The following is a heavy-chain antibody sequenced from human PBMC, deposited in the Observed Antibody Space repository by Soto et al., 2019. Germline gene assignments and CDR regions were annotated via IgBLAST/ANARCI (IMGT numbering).Heavy chain of an antibody. CDR3: VKDHYCSSTSCYSWYFDL. Sequence: EVQLVESGGGLVQPGRSLRLSCAASGFTFDDYAMHWVRQAPGKGLEWVSGISWNSGSIGYADSVKGRFTISRDNAKNSLYLQMNSLRAEDTALYYCVKDHYCSSTSCYSWYFDLWGRGTLVTVSS. CDR2: ISWNSGSI. D-gene: IGHD2-2*01. CDR1: GFTFDDYA. V-gene: IGHV3-9*01. J-gene: IGHJ2*01.